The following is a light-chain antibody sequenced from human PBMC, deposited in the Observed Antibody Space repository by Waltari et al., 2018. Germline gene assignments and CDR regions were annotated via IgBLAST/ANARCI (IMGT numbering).Light chain of an antibody. V-gene: IGKV3-11*01. Sequence: EIVLTQSPATLYLSPGERATLSCRASQSVSNYLAWYQHKPGQAPRLLIYDATTRANGIPGRFSGSGSGTDFALTISSLEPEDFAVYYCQQRSFWPLTFGGGTKVEIK. J-gene: IGKJ4*01. CDR2: DAT. CDR1: QSVSNY. CDR3: QQRSFWPLT.